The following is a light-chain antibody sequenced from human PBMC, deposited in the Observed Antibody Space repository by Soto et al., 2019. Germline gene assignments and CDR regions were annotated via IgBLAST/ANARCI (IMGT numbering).Light chain of an antibody. V-gene: IGLV1-40*01. CDR2: GNS. CDR3: QSYDSSLSGWV. CDR1: SSNIGAGYD. Sequence: QSVLTQPPSVSGAPGQRVTISCTGSSSNIGAGYDVHWYQLLPGTAPKLLIYGNSNRPSGVPDRFSGSKSGTSASLVITGLQAEDEADYYCQSYDSSLSGWVFGGGTKLTVL. J-gene: IGLJ3*02.